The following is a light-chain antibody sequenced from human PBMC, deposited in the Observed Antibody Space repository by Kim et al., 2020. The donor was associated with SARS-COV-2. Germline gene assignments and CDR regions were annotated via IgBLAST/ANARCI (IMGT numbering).Light chain of an antibody. Sequence: QSVLTQPPSVSGTPGQRVTISCSGGSSNIGSNTVNWYQQLPGTAPQLLIYTNDERPSGVPDRFSASKSGTSASLAISGLQSDDEAHYYCATWDDSLNGWIFGGGTQLTVL. CDR1: SSNIGSNT. CDR2: TND. J-gene: IGLJ2*01. V-gene: IGLV1-44*01. CDR3: ATWDDSLNGWI.